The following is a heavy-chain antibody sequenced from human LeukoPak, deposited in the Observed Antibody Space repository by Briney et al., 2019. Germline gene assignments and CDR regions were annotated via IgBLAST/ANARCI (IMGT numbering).Heavy chain of an antibody. Sequence: GGSLRLSCAASGFTFSSYAMSWVRQAPGKGLEWVSHINSGSDIIYNADSVKGRFTISRDNAETSLYLQMNSLRADDTAVYFCARGEWFYDSWGQGTLVTVSS. CDR3: ARGEWFYDS. D-gene: IGHD2-8*01. V-gene: IGHV3-48*04. J-gene: IGHJ4*02. CDR2: INSGSDII. CDR1: GFTFSSYA.